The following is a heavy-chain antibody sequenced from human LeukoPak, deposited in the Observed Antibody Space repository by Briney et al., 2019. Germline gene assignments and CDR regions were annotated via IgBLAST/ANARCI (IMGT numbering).Heavy chain of an antibody. V-gene: IGHV1-2*02. CDR2: INPNSGGT. CDR3: ARDRTSSSHFDY. Sequence: GASVKVSCKASGYTFSDYYMQWVRQAPGQGLEWMGWINPNSGGTNYAQKFQGRVTMTRATSISTAYMELSRLTSDDTAVYYCARDRTSSSHFDYWGQGTLVTVSS. D-gene: IGHD6-6*01. J-gene: IGHJ4*02. CDR1: GYTFSDYY.